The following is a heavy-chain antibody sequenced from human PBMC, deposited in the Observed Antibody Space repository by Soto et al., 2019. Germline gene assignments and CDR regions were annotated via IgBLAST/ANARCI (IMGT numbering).Heavy chain of an antibody. CDR1: GYTLTELS. Sequence: ASVKVSCKVSGYTLTELSMHWVRQAPGKGLEWMGGFDPEDGETIYAQKLQGRVTMTEDTSTDTAYMELSSLRTEDTAGYYGATGLTNYDSSGFGDSGGQGTLVPVSS. J-gene: IGHJ4*02. D-gene: IGHD3-22*01. V-gene: IGHV1-24*01. CDR2: FDPEDGET. CDR3: ATGLTNYDSSGFGDS.